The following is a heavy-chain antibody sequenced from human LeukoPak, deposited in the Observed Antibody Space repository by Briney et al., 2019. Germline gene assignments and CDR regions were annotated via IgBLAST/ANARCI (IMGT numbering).Heavy chain of an antibody. D-gene: IGHD4-17*01. CDR3: ARDYALWGDYAVFQD. CDR2: IYSSGRT. CDR1: GGSISNYY. Sequence: PSETLSLTCTASGGSISNYYWSWFRQPAGKGLEWIGRIYSSGRTNYNPSLKSRVTMSVDTSKNQFSLRLSSVTAADTAVYYCARDYALWGDYAVFQDWGQGTLVTVSS. V-gene: IGHV4-4*07. J-gene: IGHJ1*01.